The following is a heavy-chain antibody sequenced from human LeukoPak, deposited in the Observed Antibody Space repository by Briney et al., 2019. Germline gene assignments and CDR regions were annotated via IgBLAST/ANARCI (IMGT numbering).Heavy chain of an antibody. V-gene: IGHV5-51*01. CDR1: GYSFSTYW. J-gene: IGHJ4*02. CDR2: IYPGDSDT. Sequence: GESLKISCKGSGYSFSTYWIAWVRQLPGKGLEWMGIIYPGDSDTRYGPSFEGQVTISVDKSISTAYLQWRSLKASDTAMYYRARRGEMAMWEGQYYFDYWGQGTLVTVSS. CDR3: ARRGEMAMWEGQYYFDY. D-gene: IGHD5-24*01.